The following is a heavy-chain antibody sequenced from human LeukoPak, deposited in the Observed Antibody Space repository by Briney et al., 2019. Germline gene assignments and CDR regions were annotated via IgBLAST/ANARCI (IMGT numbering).Heavy chain of an antibody. CDR1: GDSVSSKSAA. CDR3: ARVFWEQQLRWFDP. CDR2: TYYRSKWYT. Sequence: SQTLSLSCAISGDSVSSKSAAWNWIRQSPSRGLEWRGRTYYRSKWYTDYAESVQSRITINPDTSKNQFSRQLSSVTPDDTAVYYCARVFWEQQLRWFDPWGQGTLVTVSS. V-gene: IGHV6-1*01. J-gene: IGHJ5*02. D-gene: IGHD6-13*01.